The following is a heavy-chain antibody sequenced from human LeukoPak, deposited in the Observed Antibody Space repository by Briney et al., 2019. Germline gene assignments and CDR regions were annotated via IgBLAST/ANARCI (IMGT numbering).Heavy chain of an antibody. D-gene: IGHD3-22*01. V-gene: IGHV3-23*01. CDR1: GFTFSRLA. CDR2: ISASGP. J-gene: IGHJ4*02. CDR3: AKGRSGYPPRAFDY. Sequence: GGSLRLSCAASGFTFSRLAMTWVRQAPGKGLEWVSTISASGPYYADAVRGRFIISRDNSRNTLSLQMDSLRAEDTAVYYCAKGRSGYPPRAFDYWGQGTLVTVSS.